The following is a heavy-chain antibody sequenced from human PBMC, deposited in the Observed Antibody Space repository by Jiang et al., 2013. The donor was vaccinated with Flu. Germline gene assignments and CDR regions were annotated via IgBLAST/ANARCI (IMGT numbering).Heavy chain of an antibody. Sequence: EWVSSISSSSSYIYYADSVKGRFTISRDNAKNSLYLQMNSLRAEDTAVYYCARDHNGMDVWGQGTTVTVSS. V-gene: IGHV3-21*01. CDR3: ARDHNGMDV. CDR2: ISSSSSYI. J-gene: IGHJ6*02.